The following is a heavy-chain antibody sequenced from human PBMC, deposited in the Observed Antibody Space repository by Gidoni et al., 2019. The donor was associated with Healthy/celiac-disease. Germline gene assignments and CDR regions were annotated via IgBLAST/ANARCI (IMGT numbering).Heavy chain of an antibody. D-gene: IGHD3-10*01. CDR3: ARRLRITMVRGVITALDAFDI. CDR1: GFSLSTSGVG. V-gene: IGHV2-5*02. J-gene: IGHJ3*02. Sequence: QITLKESGPTLVTPTQTLTLTCTFSGFSLSTSGVGVGWIRQPPGKALERLALIYWEDDKRYSPSLKSRLTITKDTSKNQVVLTMTNMDPVDTATYYCARRLRITMVRGVITALDAFDIWGQGTMVTVSS. CDR2: IYWEDDK.